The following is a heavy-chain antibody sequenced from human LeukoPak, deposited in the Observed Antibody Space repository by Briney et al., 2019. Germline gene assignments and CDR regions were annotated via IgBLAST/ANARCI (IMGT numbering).Heavy chain of an antibody. CDR1: GYTFTSYY. CDR2: INPSGGST. V-gene: IGHV1-46*01. Sequence: ASVKVSCKASGYTFTSYYMHWVRQAPGQGLEWMGIINPSGGSTSYAQKFQGRVTMTRDTSTSTVYMELSSLRPEDTAVYYCARDRKKNWFDPWGQGTLVTVSS. CDR3: ARDRKKNWFDP. J-gene: IGHJ5*02.